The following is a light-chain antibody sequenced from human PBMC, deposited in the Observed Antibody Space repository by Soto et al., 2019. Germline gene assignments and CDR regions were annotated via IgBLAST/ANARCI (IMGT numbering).Light chain of an antibody. CDR2: EVT. CDR3: SSYGGTNNVV. Sequence: QSALTQPPSASGSPGQPVTISCTGTSSDVGGYKYVSWYQHHPGKAPKVVIYEVTKRPSGVPDRFSGSQSGNTASLTVSGLQAEDEADYYCSSYGGTNNVVFGGGTQLTVL. J-gene: IGLJ2*01. V-gene: IGLV2-8*01. CDR1: SSDVGGYKY.